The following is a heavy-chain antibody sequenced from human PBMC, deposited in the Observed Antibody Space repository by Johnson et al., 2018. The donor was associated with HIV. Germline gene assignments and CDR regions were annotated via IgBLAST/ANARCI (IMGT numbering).Heavy chain of an antibody. CDR3: AREAHYYDSSGLKRGAFDI. Sequence: QVQLVESGGGVVQPGTSLRLSCAASGFTFSSYAMHWVRQAPGKGLEWVAVISYDGSNKYYADSVKGRFTISRDNSKNTLYLQMNSLRAEDTAVYYCAREAHYYDSSGLKRGAFDIWGQGTMVTVSS. V-gene: IGHV3-30-3*01. J-gene: IGHJ3*02. D-gene: IGHD3-22*01. CDR2: ISYDGSNK. CDR1: GFTFSSYA.